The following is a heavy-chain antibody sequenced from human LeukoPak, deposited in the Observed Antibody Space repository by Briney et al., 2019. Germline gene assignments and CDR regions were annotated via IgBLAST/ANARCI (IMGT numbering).Heavy chain of an antibody. CDR1: GGTFSSYA. CDR2: IIPIFGTA. Sequence: SVKVSCKASGGTFSSYAISWVRQAPGQGLEWMGGIIPIFGTANYAQKFQGRVTITADESTSTAYMELSSLRSEYTAVYYCARDIVEMATNAISGDLHWFEPWGQGTLVTVSS. V-gene: IGHV1-69*13. J-gene: IGHJ5*02. CDR3: ARDIVEMATNAISGDLHWFEP. D-gene: IGHD5-24*01.